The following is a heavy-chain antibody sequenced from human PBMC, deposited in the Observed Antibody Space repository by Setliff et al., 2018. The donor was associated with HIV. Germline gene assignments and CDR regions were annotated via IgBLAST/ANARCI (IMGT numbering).Heavy chain of an antibody. Sequence: ASVKVSCKASGYTFTSYAMHWVRQAPGQGLEWMGVINPAGGNSHYAQKFQGRVTVTRDASTSTVYMDLSSLRSDDTAVYFCARVYCSIASCYDEYYFDYWGQGTLVTVSS. CDR2: INPAGGNS. D-gene: IGHD2-2*01. CDR1: GYTFTSYA. V-gene: IGHV1-46*01. J-gene: IGHJ4*02. CDR3: ARVYCSIASCYDEYYFDY.